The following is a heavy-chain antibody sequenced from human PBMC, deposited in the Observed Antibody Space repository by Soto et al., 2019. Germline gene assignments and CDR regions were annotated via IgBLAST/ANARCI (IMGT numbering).Heavy chain of an antibody. CDR3: ATDSPHFDILPGYSYFDY. Sequence: EVRLVESGGGLVRPGGSLRLSCAASGFSFYDYGISWVRQAPGKWLDWVPGINWNGDSKGYADSVKGRFTISRDNAKGSLYLQMNSLRAEDTALYYCATDSPHFDILPGYSYFDYWGQGTLVTVSS. J-gene: IGHJ4*02. CDR2: INWNGDSK. V-gene: IGHV3-20*04. D-gene: IGHD3-9*01. CDR1: GFSFYDYG.